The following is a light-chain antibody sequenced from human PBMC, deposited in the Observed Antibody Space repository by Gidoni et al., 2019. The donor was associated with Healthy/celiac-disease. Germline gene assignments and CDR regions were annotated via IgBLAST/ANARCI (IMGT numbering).Light chain of an antibody. CDR3: QQYNSYPYT. J-gene: IGKJ2*01. CDR2: KAS. CDR1: QSISSW. V-gene: IGKV1-5*03. Sequence: DIQMTQSPSTLSASVGDRVTITCRASQSISSWLDWYQQKPGKAPKLLIYKASSLESGVPSRFSGSGSGREFTLPISSLQPDDFATYYCQQYNSYPYTFGQGTKLEIK.